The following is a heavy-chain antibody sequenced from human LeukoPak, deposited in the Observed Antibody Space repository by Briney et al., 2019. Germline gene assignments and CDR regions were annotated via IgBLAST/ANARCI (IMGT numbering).Heavy chain of an antibody. D-gene: IGHD1-26*01. J-gene: IGHJ3*02. CDR1: GFTFDDYA. Sequence: PGGSLRLSCAASGFTFDDYAMHWVRQAPGKGLEWVSGITWNSDNIEYADSVKGRFTISRDNAKNSLYLQMNSLRAEDTALYYCARDGWSGKGAFDIWGQGTMVTVSS. CDR2: ITWNSDNI. CDR3: ARDGWSGKGAFDI. V-gene: IGHV3-9*01.